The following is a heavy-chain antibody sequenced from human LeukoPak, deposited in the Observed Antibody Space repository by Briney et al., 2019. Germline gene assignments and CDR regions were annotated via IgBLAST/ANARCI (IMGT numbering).Heavy chain of an antibody. Sequence: GGSLRLSCAASGFTFSNYEMNWVRQAPGKGLEWVSYISSSGSTRYYADSVKGQFSISRDNAKNSLYLQMNSLGVEDTAVYYCARGGPYNTIDYWGQGTLVTASS. CDR3: ARGGPYNTIDY. V-gene: IGHV3-48*03. CDR1: GFTFSNYE. J-gene: IGHJ4*02. D-gene: IGHD5-24*01. CDR2: ISSSGSTR.